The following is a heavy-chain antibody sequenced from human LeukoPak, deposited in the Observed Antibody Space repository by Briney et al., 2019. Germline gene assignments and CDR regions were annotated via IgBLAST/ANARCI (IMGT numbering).Heavy chain of an antibody. CDR2: ISYDGSNK. Sequence: GRSLRLSCAASGFTVSSYGMHWVRQAPGKGLEWVAVISYDGSNKYYADSVKGRFTISRDNSKNTLYLQMNSLRAEDTAVYYCAKDPGGVIVINYFDYWGQGTLVTVSS. CDR1: GFTVSSYG. D-gene: IGHD3-16*02. V-gene: IGHV3-30*18. J-gene: IGHJ4*02. CDR3: AKDPGGVIVINYFDY.